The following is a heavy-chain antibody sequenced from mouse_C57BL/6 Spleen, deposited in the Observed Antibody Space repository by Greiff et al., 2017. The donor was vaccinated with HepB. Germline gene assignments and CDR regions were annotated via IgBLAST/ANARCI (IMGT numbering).Heavy chain of an antibody. CDR3: ARQGDYSNYVNCY. D-gene: IGHD2-5*01. CDR2: IDPSDSET. V-gene: IGHV1-52*01. Sequence: VQLQQPGAELVRPGSSVKLSCKASGYTFTSYWMHWVKQRPIQGLEWIGNIDPSDSETHYNQKFKDKATLTVDKSSSTAYMQLSSLTSEDSAVYYCARQGDYSNYVNCYWGQGTTLTVSS. CDR1: GYTFTSYW. J-gene: IGHJ2*01.